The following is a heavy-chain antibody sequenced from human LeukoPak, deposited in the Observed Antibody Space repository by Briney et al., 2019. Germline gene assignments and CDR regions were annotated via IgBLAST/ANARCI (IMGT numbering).Heavy chain of an antibody. CDR1: GLTLSRYN. CDR3: ATENNVARYYFDY. D-gene: IGHD2-21*01. V-gene: IGHV3-48*03. J-gene: IGHJ4*02. CDR2: INTKGGLI. Sequence: PGGSLRLSCAASGLTLSRYNMNWVRQAPGGGLEWIAHINTKGGLIYYANSVKGRFTISRDNTYNSLDLHMHSLRVEDTAVYYCATENNVARYYFDYWGQGTLVTVSS.